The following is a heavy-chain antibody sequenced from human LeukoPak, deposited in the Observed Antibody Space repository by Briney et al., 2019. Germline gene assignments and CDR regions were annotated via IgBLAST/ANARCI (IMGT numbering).Heavy chain of an antibody. CDR2: ISGSGGST. Sequence: GGSLRLSCAASGFTFSSYAMSWVRQAPGKGLEWVSAISGSGGSTYYADSVKGRFTTPKANSKTTLYLQMNSLRAEDTAVYYCANPPGIVVVPADYVGYWGQGTLVTVSS. CDR1: GFTFSSYA. J-gene: IGHJ4*02. V-gene: IGHV3-23*01. D-gene: IGHD2-2*01. CDR3: ANPPGIVVVPADYVGY.